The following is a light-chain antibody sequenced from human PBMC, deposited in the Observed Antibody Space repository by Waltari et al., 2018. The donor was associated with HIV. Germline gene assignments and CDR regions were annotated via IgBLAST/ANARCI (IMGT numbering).Light chain of an antibody. Sequence: QSALTQPRSVSGSPGQSVTISCPGTSADVRRYNYVSWFQQYPGKVPKLMIFDATKRPSGVPDRFSGSKSGNTASLIISGLRTEDEADYYCCSCAGTDSLVFGGGTKLTVL. J-gene: IGLJ3*02. CDR3: CSCAGTDSLV. CDR1: SADVRRYNY. V-gene: IGLV2-11*01. CDR2: DAT.